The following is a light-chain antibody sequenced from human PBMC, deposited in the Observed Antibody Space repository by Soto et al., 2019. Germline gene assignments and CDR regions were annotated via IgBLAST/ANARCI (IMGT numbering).Light chain of an antibody. Sequence: IQRTQSPASLSASVGDRVIITGRASQAIRNDLGWYQQKPGKAPKLLIYTASTLQSGVPSRFSGSGSGTEFTLTISSLQPDDFATYYCQQYNSYSTFGQGTKVDI. CDR3: QQYNSYST. CDR1: QAIRND. J-gene: IGKJ1*01. V-gene: IGKV1-17*01. CDR2: TAS.